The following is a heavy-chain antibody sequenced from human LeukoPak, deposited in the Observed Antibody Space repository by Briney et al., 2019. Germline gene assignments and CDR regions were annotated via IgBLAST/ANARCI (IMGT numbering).Heavy chain of an antibody. CDR2: IYYSGST. D-gene: IGHD2-8*02. CDR3: AREPCSGRTGFDY. Sequence: SETLSLTCTVSGGSISSYYWSWIRQPPGKGLEWIGYIYYSGSTNYNPSLKSRVTISVDTSKNQFSLKLSSVTAADTAVYYCAREPCSGRTGFDYWGQGTLVTVSS. V-gene: IGHV4-59*01. CDR1: GGSISSYY. J-gene: IGHJ4*02.